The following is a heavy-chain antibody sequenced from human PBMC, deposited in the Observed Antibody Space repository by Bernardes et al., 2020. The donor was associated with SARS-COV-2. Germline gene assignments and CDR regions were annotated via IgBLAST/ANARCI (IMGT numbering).Heavy chain of an antibody. J-gene: IGHJ4*02. CDR3: ARSGQLDNY. Sequence: SETLSLTCAVYSGSFSGYYWSWIRQPPGKGLEWIGEINHSGSTNYNPSLQSRVTISIDTSKNQFSLRLSSVTAVDTAMYYCARSGQLDNYWGQGTLVTVSS. CDR2: INHSGST. V-gene: IGHV4-34*01. D-gene: IGHD6-6*01. CDR1: SGSFSGYY.